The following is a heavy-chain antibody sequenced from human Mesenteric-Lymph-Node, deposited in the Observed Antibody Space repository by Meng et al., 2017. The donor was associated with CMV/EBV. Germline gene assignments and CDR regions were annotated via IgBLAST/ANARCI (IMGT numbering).Heavy chain of an antibody. D-gene: IGHD2-2*01. J-gene: IGHJ4*02. Sequence: SVKVSCKASGGTFSSYAISWVRQAPGQGLEWMGGIIPIFGTANYAQKFQGRVTITTDESTSTAYMELSSLRSEDTAVYYCARPGAYCSGNGCPFDSWGQGTLVTVSS. CDR1: GGTFSSYA. CDR3: ARPGAYCSGNGCPFDS. CDR2: IIPIFGTA. V-gene: IGHV1-69*05.